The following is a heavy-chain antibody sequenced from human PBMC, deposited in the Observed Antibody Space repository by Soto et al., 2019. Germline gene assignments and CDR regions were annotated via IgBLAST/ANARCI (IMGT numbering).Heavy chain of an antibody. CDR3: ARTPVVVPTASYTGGYFDY. J-gene: IGHJ4*02. CDR2: IIPIFGTA. D-gene: IGHD2-2*01. Sequence: VRKAPGQGLEWMGGIIPIFGTANYAQKFQGRVTITADESTSTAYMELSSLRSEDTAVYYCARTPVVVPTASYTGGYFDYWGQGTLVTVS. V-gene: IGHV1-69*01.